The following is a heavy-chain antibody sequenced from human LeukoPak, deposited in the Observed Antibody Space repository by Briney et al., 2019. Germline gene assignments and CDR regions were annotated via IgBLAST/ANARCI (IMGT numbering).Heavy chain of an antibody. J-gene: IGHJ4*02. Sequence: ASVKVSCKVSGYTLTELSMHWVRQAPGKGLEWMGGFDPEDGETIYAQKFQGRVTMTEDTSTDTAYMELSSLRSEDTAVYYCATARRGDWYSSSWWSYFDYWGQGTLVTVSS. CDR3: ATARRGDWYSSSWWSYFDY. D-gene: IGHD6-13*01. CDR2: FDPEDGET. V-gene: IGHV1-24*01. CDR1: GYTLTELS.